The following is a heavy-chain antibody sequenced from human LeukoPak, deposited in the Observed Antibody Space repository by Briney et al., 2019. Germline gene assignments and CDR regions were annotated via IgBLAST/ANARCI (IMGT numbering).Heavy chain of an antibody. V-gene: IGHV1-18*01. D-gene: IGHD2-2*01. J-gene: IGHJ5*02. CDR3: ARGGLRPSFNWFDP. CDR2: ISGYNGNT. CDR1: GYTFTSYD. Sequence: ASVKVSCKASGYTFTSYDISWVRQAPGQGLEWMGWISGYNGNTNYAQKVQGRVTMTTDTSTSTAYMELRSLRSDDTAMYYCARGGLRPSFNWFDPWGQGTLVTVFS.